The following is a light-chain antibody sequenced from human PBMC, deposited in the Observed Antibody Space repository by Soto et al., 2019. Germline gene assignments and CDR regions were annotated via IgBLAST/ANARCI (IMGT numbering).Light chain of an antibody. CDR1: QSVFSNY. CDR2: AAS. Sequence: EIVLTQSPGTLSLSPGERATLSCRASQSVFSNYLAWYQQKPGQAPRLLIYAASSRATGIPDRFSGSGSGTDFTLTISRLETEDFAVYYCQQYGSPPTYTFGQGTKLEIK. V-gene: IGKV3-20*01. CDR3: QQYGSPPTYT. J-gene: IGKJ2*01.